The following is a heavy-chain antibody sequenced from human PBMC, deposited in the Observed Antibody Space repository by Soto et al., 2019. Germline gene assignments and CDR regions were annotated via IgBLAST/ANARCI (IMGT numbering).Heavy chain of an antibody. Sequence: SETLSLTCTVSGGSISSSSYYWGWIRQPPGKGLEWIGSIYYSGSTYYNPSLKSRVTISVDTSKNQFSLKLSSVTAADTAVYYCARHADDILTGYFNYWGQGTLVTVSS. CDR3: ARHADDILTGYFNY. V-gene: IGHV4-39*01. CDR1: GGSISSSSYY. CDR2: IYYSGST. D-gene: IGHD3-9*01. J-gene: IGHJ4*02.